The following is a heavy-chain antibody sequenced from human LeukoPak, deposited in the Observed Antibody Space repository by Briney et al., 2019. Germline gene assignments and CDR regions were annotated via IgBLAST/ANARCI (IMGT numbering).Heavy chain of an antibody. CDR2: ISWNSGSI. D-gene: IGHD3-22*01. J-gene: IGHJ4*02. V-gene: IGHV3-9*01. CDR1: GFTFDDYA. CDR3: AKVSGYYYDSSAYLDY. Sequence: GGSLRLSCAASGFTFDDYAMHWVRQAPGKGLEWVSGISWNSGSIGYADSVKGRFTISRDNSKNTLYLQMNSLRAKDTAVYYCAKVSGYYYDSSAYLDYWGQGTLVTVSS.